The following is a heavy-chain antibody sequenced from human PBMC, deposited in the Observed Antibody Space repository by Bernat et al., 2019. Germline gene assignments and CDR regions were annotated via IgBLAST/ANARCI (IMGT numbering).Heavy chain of an antibody. CDR2: ISSSSSYI. Sequence: EVQLVESGGGLVKPGGSLRLSCAASGFTFSSYSINWVRQAPGKGLQWVSSISSSSSYIYYADAVKGRFTITRNNAKNSLYLQMNSLRAEDTAVYYCARSSGDYGWFDPWGQGTLVTVSS. D-gene: IGHD4-17*01. J-gene: IGHJ5*02. CDR1: GFTFSSYS. CDR3: ARSSGDYGWFDP. V-gene: IGHV3-21*01.